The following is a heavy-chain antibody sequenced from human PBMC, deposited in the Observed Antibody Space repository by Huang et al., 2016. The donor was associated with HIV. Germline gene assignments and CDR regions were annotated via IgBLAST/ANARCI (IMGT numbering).Heavy chain of an antibody. V-gene: IGHV4-59*10. D-gene: IGHD3-3*01. CDR1: GASFTTYF. J-gene: IGHJ6*03. Sequence: QVRLEQWGEGVVKPSDTLSLTCAVYGASFTTYFWSWIRQSPVKGLKWIGGIKPVGPLNDTPVVQSRVIMEVDTSTNQFLLSFRDRTAADASIYYCARLPTPSYYDTWSLSPVEEDFFYFNMDLWGRGTPVIVSS. CDR3: ARLPTPSYYDTWSLSPVEEDFFYFNMDL. CDR2: IKPVGPL.